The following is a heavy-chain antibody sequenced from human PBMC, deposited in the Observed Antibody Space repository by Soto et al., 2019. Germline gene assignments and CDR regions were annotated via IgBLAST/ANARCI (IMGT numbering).Heavy chain of an antibody. CDR3: AKATATGGGAFDI. V-gene: IGHV3-23*01. D-gene: IGHD2-8*02. CDR2: ILVDGRT. Sequence: GGSLRLSCAASGFICSSYDVSWVRQAPGKGLEWVSTILVDGRTFYVDSVKGRFTISRDTSQNTVYLQMNSLTAGDTALYYCAKATATGGGAFDICGQGTMVTVSS. CDR1: GFICSSYD. J-gene: IGHJ3*02.